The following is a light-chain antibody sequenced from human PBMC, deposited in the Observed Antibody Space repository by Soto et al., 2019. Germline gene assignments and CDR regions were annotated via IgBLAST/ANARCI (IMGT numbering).Light chain of an antibody. Sequence: EIVMTQSPGTLSLSPGERATLSCRASQSVSSNFLAWYQQRPGQAPRLLMDGASSRAAGIADRFSGSGSGTDVTLTISRLEPEDFAVYYCHHYGRSAIFTFGPGTTVDIK. CDR3: HHYGRSAIFT. CDR1: QSVSSNF. CDR2: GAS. V-gene: IGKV3-20*01. J-gene: IGKJ3*01.